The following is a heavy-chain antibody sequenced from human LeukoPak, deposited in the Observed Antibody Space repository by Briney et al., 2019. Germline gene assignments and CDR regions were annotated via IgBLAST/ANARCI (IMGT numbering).Heavy chain of an antibody. CDR1: GFTFSGHS. CDR2: IFGNGGKT. D-gene: IGHD4-11*01. J-gene: IGHJ6*02. V-gene: IGHV3-23*01. CDR3: GRVGDCSNYFGMDA. Sequence: GGSLRLSCAASGFTFSGHSMTWVRQTPGKGLEWVSVIFGNGGKTYYADSLKGRFTSSRDNSKSTLYLQMNSLRADDTTVYYCGRVGDCSNYFGMDAWGQGTTVSVSS.